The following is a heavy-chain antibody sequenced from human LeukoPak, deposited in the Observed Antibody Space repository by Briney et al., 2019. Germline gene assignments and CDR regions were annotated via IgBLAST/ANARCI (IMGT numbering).Heavy chain of an antibody. Sequence: ASVKVSSKASVGTFSIYAISWVREAPGQGLEWMGGIIPIFGTGNYAKKFQGRVTIPAAESTSTASMEPSSLRSEDTAVYYCARDGHYDILTGYQTDDAFDIWGQGTMVTVSS. J-gene: IGHJ3*02. CDR3: ARDGHYDILTGYQTDDAFDI. CDR2: IIPIFGTG. D-gene: IGHD3-9*01. V-gene: IGHV1-69*13. CDR1: VGTFSIYA.